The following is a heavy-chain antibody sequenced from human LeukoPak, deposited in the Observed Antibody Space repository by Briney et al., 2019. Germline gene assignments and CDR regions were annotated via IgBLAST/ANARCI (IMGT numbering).Heavy chain of an antibody. CDR1: GLTFDDYG. D-gene: IGHD4-11*01. V-gene: IGHV3-20*01. J-gene: IGHJ6*03. CDR3: ARNEYSWRTYYYYYMDV. CDR2: INLNGGST. Sequence: GGSLRLSCAACGLTFDDYGMRGVGQAPGKGLNGVSGINLNGGSTGYADSLKVRFTIYIDNAKNSLYLQMNSMRAEDTALYHCARNEYSWRTYYYYYMDVWGKGTTVTVSS.